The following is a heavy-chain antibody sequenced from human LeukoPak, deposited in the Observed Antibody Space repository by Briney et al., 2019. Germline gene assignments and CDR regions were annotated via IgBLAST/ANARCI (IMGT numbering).Heavy chain of an antibody. CDR3: ARGDPRWLVDY. CDR2: IYYSGST. J-gene: IGHJ4*02. V-gene: IGHV4-59*01. CDR1: GGXISSYY. D-gene: IGHD5-24*01. Sequence: SETLSLTCTVSGGXISSYYWSWIRQPPGKGQEWIGYIYYSGSTNYNPSLKSRVTISVDTSKNQFSLKLSSVTAADTAVYYCARGDPRWLVDYWGQGTLVTVSS.